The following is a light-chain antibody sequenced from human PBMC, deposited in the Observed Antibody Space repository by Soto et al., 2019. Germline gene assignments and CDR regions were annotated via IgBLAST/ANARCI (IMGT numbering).Light chain of an antibody. Sequence: DIHMTQSPSTLSASVGYRFTITCRASQSISSWLAWYQQKPGKAHKLLIYKASSLESAVPSRFRGSGSGTEFTLTISSLQPDDFATYYCQQYNSYWTFGRGTKVE. J-gene: IGKJ1*01. CDR3: QQYNSYWT. CDR1: QSISSW. CDR2: KAS. V-gene: IGKV1-5*03.